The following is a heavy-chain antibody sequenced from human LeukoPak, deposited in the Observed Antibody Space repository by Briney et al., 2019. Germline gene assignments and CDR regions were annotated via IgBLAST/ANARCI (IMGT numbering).Heavy chain of an antibody. CDR3: ARTVPAATPFDC. Sequence: GGSLRLSCAASGFTFSSYSMNWVRQAPGKGLEWVSSISSSSSYIYYADSVKGRFTISRDNAKNSLYLQMNSLRAEDTAVYYCARTVPAATPFDCWGQGTLVTVSS. V-gene: IGHV3-21*01. CDR2: ISSSSSYI. J-gene: IGHJ4*02. D-gene: IGHD2-2*01. CDR1: GFTFSSYS.